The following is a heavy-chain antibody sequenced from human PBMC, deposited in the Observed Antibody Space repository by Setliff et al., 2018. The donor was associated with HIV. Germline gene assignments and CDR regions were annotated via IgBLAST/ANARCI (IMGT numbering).Heavy chain of an antibody. Sequence: TSETLSLTCSVSGYSLTNDYHWGWIRQPPRKGLDWVGSIYHDGSTYYNPSLRSRVTISVDTSKNLFSLKLSSVTAADTAVYYCARYYGSGTYHRWFDPWGEGTSVTVSS. CDR2: IYHDGST. CDR1: GYSLTNDYH. D-gene: IGHD3-10*01. CDR3: ARYYGSGTYHRWFDP. J-gene: IGHJ5*02. V-gene: IGHV4-38-2*02.